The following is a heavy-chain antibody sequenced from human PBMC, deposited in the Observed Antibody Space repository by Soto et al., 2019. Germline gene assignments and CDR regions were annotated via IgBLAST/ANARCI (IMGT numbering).Heavy chain of an antibody. V-gene: IGHV3-23*01. D-gene: IGHD2-2*01. J-gene: IGHJ3*02. Sequence: EVQLLESGGGLVQPGGSLRLSCAASGFTFSSYAMSWVRQAPGKGLEWVSAISGSGGSTYYADSVKGRFTISRDNSKNPLYLQMNSLRAEDTAVYYCAKDLFYCSSTSCYGSGAFDIWGQGTMVTVSS. CDR3: AKDLFYCSSTSCYGSGAFDI. CDR2: ISGSGGST. CDR1: GFTFSSYA.